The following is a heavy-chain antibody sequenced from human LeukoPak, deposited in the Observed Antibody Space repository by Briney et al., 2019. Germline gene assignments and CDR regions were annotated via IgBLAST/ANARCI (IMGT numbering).Heavy chain of an antibody. CDR2: IKSKAYGGTT. J-gene: IGHJ6*02. V-gene: IGHV3-15*07. CDR1: GVSFSNAW. D-gene: IGHD2-21*01. Sequence: GGSLRLSCAASGVSFSNAWMNWVRQAPGKGLEWVGRIKSKAYGGTTDYAAPVKGRFTISRDDSKKTLYLQMNRLKTEDTAVYYCTTDYGSSISSYYYYGMDVWGQGTTVTVSS. CDR3: TTDYGSSISSYYYYGMDV.